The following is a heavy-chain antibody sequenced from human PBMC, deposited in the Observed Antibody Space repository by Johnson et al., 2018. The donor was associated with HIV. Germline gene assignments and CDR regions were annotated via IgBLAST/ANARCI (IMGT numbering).Heavy chain of an antibody. CDR3: AKIMSKWSVDDDAFDV. CDR1: GFTFSSYA. J-gene: IGHJ3*01. CDR2: IKEDGNDE. V-gene: IGHV3-7*02. Sequence: VQLVESGGGLVQPGGSLRLSCAASGFTFSSYAMSWVRQAPGKGLEWVANIKEDGNDEYYADSVKGRFTISRDNTKNTLYLQMNSLRAEDTAVDYCAKIMSKWSVDDDAFDVWGQGTMVTVSS. D-gene: IGHD2-15*01.